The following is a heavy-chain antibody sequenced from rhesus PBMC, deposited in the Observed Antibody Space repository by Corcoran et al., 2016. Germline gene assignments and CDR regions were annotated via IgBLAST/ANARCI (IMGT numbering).Heavy chain of an antibody. V-gene: IGHV1-111*01. CDR2: VDPEHGET. CDR3: AKPGRGGYFDL. J-gene: IGHJ2*01. CDR1: GEPFTDSF. D-gene: IGHD2-33*01. Sequence: EVQLVQSGAELTKPGASVKISCKASGEPFTDSFLHWVRPVPGKGLELMGRVDPEHGETGYAQEFQDRVTITRDTSTDTAYMELSSPRSEDTAVYFCAKPGRGGYFDLWGPGTPITISS.